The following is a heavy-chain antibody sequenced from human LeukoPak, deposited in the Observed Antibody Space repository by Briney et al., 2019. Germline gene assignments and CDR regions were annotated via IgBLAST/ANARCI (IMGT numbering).Heavy chain of an antibody. D-gene: IGHD3-9*01. Sequence: GESLKISCKGSGYSFTSFWIGWVRQMPGKGLEWMGIIYSGDADPRYSPSFQGQVTISADKPISTAYLQWSSLKASDTAMYYCARHGYYDILTGLLGMYGMDVWGQGTTVTVSS. J-gene: IGHJ6*02. CDR3: ARHGYYDILTGLLGMYGMDV. CDR1: GYSFTSFW. CDR2: IYSGDADP. V-gene: IGHV5-51*01.